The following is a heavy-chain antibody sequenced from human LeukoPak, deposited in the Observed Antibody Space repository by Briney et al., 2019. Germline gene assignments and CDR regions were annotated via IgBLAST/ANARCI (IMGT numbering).Heavy chain of an antibody. CDR1: GFTFSTYW. J-gene: IGHJ4*02. CDR3: ARNFDDY. V-gene: IGHV3-74*01. Sequence: GGSLRLSFAASGFTFSTYWMHWVRQAPGKGLVWVSRIKSDGSTTNYADSVKGRFTISRDNAKNSLYLQMNSLRAEDTAVYYCARNFDDYWGQGTLVTVSS. CDR2: IKSDGSTT.